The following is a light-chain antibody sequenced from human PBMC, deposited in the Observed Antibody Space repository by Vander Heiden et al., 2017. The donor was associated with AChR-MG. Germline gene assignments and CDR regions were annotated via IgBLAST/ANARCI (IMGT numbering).Light chain of an antibody. CDR2: QDR. CDR1: KLGDKY. CDR3: QAWDSTTLV. J-gene: IGLJ2*01. Sequence: SYELTQPPSVSVSPGQTASITCSGDKLGDKYACWYQQKPGQAPELVSYQDRKRPSGIPERFSGSYSGNTATLTISGTQTMDEADYYCQAWDSTTLVFGGGTKLTVL. V-gene: IGLV3-1*01.